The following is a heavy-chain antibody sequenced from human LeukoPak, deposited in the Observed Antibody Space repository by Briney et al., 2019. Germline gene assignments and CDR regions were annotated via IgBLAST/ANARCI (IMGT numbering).Heavy chain of an antibody. D-gene: IGHD3-10*01. CDR3: ARHLIGEGSRDWYFDL. CDR2: IYYSGST. CDR1: GGSISSSSYY. J-gene: IGHJ2*01. V-gene: IGHV4-39*01. Sequence: SETLSLTCTVSGGSISSSSYYWGWIRQPPGKGLEWIGSIYYSGSTYYNPSLKSRVTISVDTSKNQFSLKLSSVTAADTAVYYCARHLIGEGSRDWYFDLWGRGTLVTVSS.